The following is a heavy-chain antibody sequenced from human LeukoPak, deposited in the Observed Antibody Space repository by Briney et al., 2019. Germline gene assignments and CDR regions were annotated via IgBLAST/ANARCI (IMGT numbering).Heavy chain of an antibody. CDR1: GGSISSYY. J-gene: IGHJ4*02. CDR2: IYYSGST. CDR3: ARHGLRQQLALDY. D-gene: IGHD6-13*01. V-gene: IGHV4-59*08. Sequence: SETLSLTCTVSGGSISSYYWSWIRQPPGKGLEWIGYIYYSGSTNYNPSLKSRVTISVDTSKNQFSLKLSSVTAADTAVYYCARHGLRQQLALDYWGQGTLVTVSS.